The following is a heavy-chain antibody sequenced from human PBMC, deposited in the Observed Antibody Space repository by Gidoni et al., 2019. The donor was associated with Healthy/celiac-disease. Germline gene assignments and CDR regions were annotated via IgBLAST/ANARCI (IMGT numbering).Heavy chain of an antibody. CDR3: ARYGGNSGDFDY. V-gene: IGHV4-39*01. D-gene: IGHD2-21*02. CDR1: GGSISSSSYY. J-gene: IGHJ4*02. Sequence: QLQLQESGPGLVKPSETLSLTCTVSGGSISSSSYYWGWIRQPPGKGLEWIGSIYYSGITYYNPSLKSRVTISVDTSKNQFSLKLSSVTAADTAVYYCARYGGNSGDFDYWGQGTLVTVSS. CDR2: IYYSGIT.